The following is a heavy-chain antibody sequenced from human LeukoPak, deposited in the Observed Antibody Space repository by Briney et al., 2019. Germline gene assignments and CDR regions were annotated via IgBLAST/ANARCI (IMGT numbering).Heavy chain of an antibody. V-gene: IGHV3-7*04. CDR2: IKEDGSEK. CDR3: ARGGSRSSGWWPY. D-gene: IGHD6-19*01. J-gene: IGHJ4*02. Sequence: GGSLRLSCAASGFTFSSYWMSWVRQAPGKGLEWVANIKEDGSEKYYVDSAKGRFTISRDNAKNSLYLQMNSLRAEDTAVYYCARGGSRSSGWWPYWGQRTVVTVSS. CDR1: GFTFSSYW.